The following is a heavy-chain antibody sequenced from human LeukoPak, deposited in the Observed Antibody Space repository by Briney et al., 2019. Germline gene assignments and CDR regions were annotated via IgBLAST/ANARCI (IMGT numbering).Heavy chain of an antibody. CDR2: IYYSGST. CDR1: GGSISGSSYY. Sequence: SETLSLTCTVSGGSISGSSYYWGWIRQPPGKGLGWIGSIYYSGSTYYNASLKSRVTISVDTSKNQFSLKLSSVTAADTAVYYCASRGWDYGDYPRWFDPWGQGTLVTVSS. D-gene: IGHD4-17*01. CDR3: ASRGWDYGDYPRWFDP. J-gene: IGHJ5*02. V-gene: IGHV4-39*01.